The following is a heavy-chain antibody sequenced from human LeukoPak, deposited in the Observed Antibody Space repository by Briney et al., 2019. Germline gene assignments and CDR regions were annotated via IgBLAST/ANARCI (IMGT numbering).Heavy chain of an antibody. D-gene: IGHD5-18*01. J-gene: IGHJ4*02. V-gene: IGHV4-39*01. Sequence: SETLSLTCTVSGGSISSSSYYWGWIRQPPGKGLEWIGSIYYSGSTYYNPSLKSRVTISVDTSKNQFSLKLSSVTAADTAVYYCARREYSYGYFDYWGQGTLVTVSS. CDR1: GGSISSSSYY. CDR3: ARREYSYGYFDY. CDR2: IYYSGST.